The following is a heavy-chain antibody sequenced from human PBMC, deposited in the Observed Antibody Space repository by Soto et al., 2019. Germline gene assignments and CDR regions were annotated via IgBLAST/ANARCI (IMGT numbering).Heavy chain of an antibody. CDR3: ARVVPAAMPASRRYYYMDV. Sequence: SETLSLTCAVYGGSFSGYYWSWIRQPPGKGLEWIGEINHSGSTNYNPSLKSRVTISVDTSKNQFSLKLSSVTAADTAVYYCARVVPAAMPASRRYYYMDVWGKGTTVTVSS. V-gene: IGHV4-34*01. CDR1: GGSFSGYY. CDR2: INHSGST. J-gene: IGHJ6*03. D-gene: IGHD2-2*01.